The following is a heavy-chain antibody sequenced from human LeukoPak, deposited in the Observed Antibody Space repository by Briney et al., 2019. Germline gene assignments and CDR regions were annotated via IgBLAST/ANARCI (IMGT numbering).Heavy chain of an antibody. CDR2: ISSSSSYI. V-gene: IGHV3-21*01. Sequence: PGGSLRLSCAASGFTFSSYSMNWVRQAPGKGLEWVSSISSSSSYIYCADSVKGRFTISRDNAKNSLYLQMNSLRAEDTAVYYCASIRGVDDYGDYVDYYYYMDVWGKGTTVTVSS. CDR3: ASIRGVDDYGDYVDYYYYMDV. J-gene: IGHJ6*03. D-gene: IGHD4-17*01. CDR1: GFTFSSYS.